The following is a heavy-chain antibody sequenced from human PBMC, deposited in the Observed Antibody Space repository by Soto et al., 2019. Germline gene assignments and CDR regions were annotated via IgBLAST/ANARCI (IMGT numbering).Heavy chain of an antibody. J-gene: IGHJ3*02. CDR3: SINYYDTSGYSIDI. Sequence: GVSLRLSCAASGFTFSDHYMDWVRQAPGKGLEWVGRTRNRDNGYTTEYAASVKGRFTISRDASKNSLYLQMNSLQTEDTAVYYCSINYYDTSGYSIDIWGQGTMVTVSS. CDR1: GFTFSDHY. V-gene: IGHV3-72*01. CDR2: TRNRDNGYTT. D-gene: IGHD3-22*01.